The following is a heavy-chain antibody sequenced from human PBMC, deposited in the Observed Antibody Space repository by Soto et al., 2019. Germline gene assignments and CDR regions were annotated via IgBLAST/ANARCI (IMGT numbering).Heavy chain of an antibody. Sequence: GGSLRLSCAASGFTFSNAWMNWVRQAPGKGLEWVGRIKSKTDGGTKDYADTVKGRFTISKDDSKNTLYLKMNSLKTDDTAVYYCTTDADYYGSGSYYRPLDYWGQGTLVTVSS. CDR1: GFTFSNAW. CDR3: TTDADYYGSGSYYRPLDY. D-gene: IGHD3-10*01. J-gene: IGHJ4*02. CDR2: IKSKTDGGTK. V-gene: IGHV3-15*07.